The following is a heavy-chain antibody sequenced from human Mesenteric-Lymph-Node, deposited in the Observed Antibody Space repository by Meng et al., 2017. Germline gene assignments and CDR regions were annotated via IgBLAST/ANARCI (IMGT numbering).Heavy chain of an antibody. V-gene: IGHV3-15*01. CDR3: TTESVVPMVYAMLDS. D-gene: IGHD2-8*01. CDR2: IKRKNEGGTT. CDR1: GFTFSDAW. Sequence: GESLKISCAASGFTFSDAWMTWVRQAPGKGLEWVGRIKRKNEGGTTDYAAPVKGRFTMSRDDSRNTLYLQMNSLKTEDTAVYYCTTESVVPMVYAMLDSWGQGTLVTVSS. J-gene: IGHJ4*02.